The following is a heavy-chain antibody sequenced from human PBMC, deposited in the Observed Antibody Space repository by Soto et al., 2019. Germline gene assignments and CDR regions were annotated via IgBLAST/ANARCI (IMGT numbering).Heavy chain of an antibody. D-gene: IGHD2-15*01. J-gene: IGHJ4*02. Sequence: GGSLRLSCAASGFTFSSYAMHWFRQAPGKGLEWVAVISYDGSNKYYADSVKGRFTISRDNSKNTLYLQMNSLRAEDTAVYYCARDPPCSGGSCYSLTPALYYFDYWGQGTLVTVS. CDR3: ARDPPCSGGSCYSLTPALYYFDY. CDR2: ISYDGSNK. V-gene: IGHV3-30-3*01. CDR1: GFTFSSYA.